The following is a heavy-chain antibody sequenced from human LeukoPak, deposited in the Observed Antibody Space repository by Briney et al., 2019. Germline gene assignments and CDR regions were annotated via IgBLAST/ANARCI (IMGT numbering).Heavy chain of an antibody. J-gene: IGHJ1*01. CDR3: ARGAHYYDSSGYFYFQH. CDR2: ISTSSTYI. CDR1: GFTFSTYS. V-gene: IGHV3-21*01. D-gene: IGHD3-22*01. Sequence: GGSLRLSCAASGFTFSTYSMNWVRQAPGKGLEWVSSISTSSTYIYYADSVKGRFTISRDNAKNSLYLQMNSLRAEDTAVYYCARGAHYYDSSGYFYFQHWGQGTLVTVSS.